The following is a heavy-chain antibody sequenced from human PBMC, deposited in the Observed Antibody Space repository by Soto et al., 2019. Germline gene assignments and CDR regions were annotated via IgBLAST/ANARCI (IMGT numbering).Heavy chain of an antibody. CDR3: ARISMIRGVISGLFDP. CDR2: IIPLFGTA. J-gene: IGHJ5*02. V-gene: IGHV1-69*13. D-gene: IGHD3-10*01. Sequence: GASVKVSCKASGGAFSNYGINWVRQAPGQGLEWMGGIIPLFGTANYAQTFQGRVTITADESTSTAYMELSSLTPQDTAVYFCARISMIRGVISGLFDPWGQGTLVTVS. CDR1: GGAFSNYG.